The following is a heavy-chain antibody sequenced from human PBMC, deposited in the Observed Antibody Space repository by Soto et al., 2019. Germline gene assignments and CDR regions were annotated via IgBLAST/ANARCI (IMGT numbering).Heavy chain of an antibody. Sequence: GESLKISCAASGFTFSDYYMSWIRQAPGKGLEWVSYISSSGSTIYYADSVKGRFTISRDNAKNSLYLQMNSLRAEDTAVYYCARPYSSSSVNAFDIWGQGTMVTVSS. V-gene: IGHV3-11*01. CDR3: ARPYSSSSVNAFDI. CDR2: ISSSGSTI. D-gene: IGHD6-6*01. CDR1: GFTFSDYY. J-gene: IGHJ3*02.